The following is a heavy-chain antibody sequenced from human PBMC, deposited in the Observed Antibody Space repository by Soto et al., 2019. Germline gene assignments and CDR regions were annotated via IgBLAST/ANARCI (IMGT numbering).Heavy chain of an antibody. CDR3: AKDLRKYSSGWYYFDY. CDR1: GFTFSSYA. CDR2: ISGSGGNT. Sequence: GGSLRLSCAASGFTFSSYAMSWVRQAPGKGLEWVSTISGSGGNTHYADSVKGRFTISRDNSKNTLFLQMNSLRAEDTAVFYCAKDLRKYSSGWYYFDYWGQGALVTVSS. J-gene: IGHJ4*02. V-gene: IGHV3-23*01. D-gene: IGHD6-19*01.